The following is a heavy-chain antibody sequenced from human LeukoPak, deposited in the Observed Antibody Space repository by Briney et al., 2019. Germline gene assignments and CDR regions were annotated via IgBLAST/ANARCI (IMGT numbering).Heavy chain of an antibody. CDR1: GGSISSYY. CDR2: IYYSGST. CDR3: ARAVEGGYSSSSWGYYYYMDV. J-gene: IGHJ6*03. D-gene: IGHD6-6*01. Sequence: SETLSLTCTVSGGSISSYYWSWIRQPPGKGLEWIGYIYYSGSTTYNPSLKSRVTISVDTSKNQFSLKLSSVTAADTAVYYCARAVEGGYSSSSWGYYYYMDVWGKGTTVTVSS. V-gene: IGHV4-59*01.